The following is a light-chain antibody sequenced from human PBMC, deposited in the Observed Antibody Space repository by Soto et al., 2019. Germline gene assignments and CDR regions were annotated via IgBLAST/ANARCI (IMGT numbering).Light chain of an antibody. CDR3: QQYNKWPAEIT. CDR1: QSVRTK. Sequence: GMSQSPSTLSVSPKERATLSCRASQSVRTKLAWYQQKPGQAPRLLIYGASSRATGIPARFSGSGSGTEFTLTISSLQSEDSGVYYCQQYNKWPAEITFGQGTRLEI. J-gene: IGKJ5*01. V-gene: IGKV3D-15*01. CDR2: GAS.